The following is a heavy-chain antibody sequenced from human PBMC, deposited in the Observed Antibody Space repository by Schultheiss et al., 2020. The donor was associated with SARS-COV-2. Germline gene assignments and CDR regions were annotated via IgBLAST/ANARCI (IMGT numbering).Heavy chain of an antibody. J-gene: IGHJ6*02. CDR1: GYTFTGYY. CDR3: AREKIRSGHYYYYGMDV. CDR2: INPNSGGT. V-gene: IGHV1-2*02. Sequence: GGSLRLSCKASGYTFTGYYMHWVRQAPGQGLEWMGWINPNSGGTNYAQKFQGRVTMTRDTSISTAYMELSRLRSDDTAVYYCAREKIRSGHYYYYGMDVWGQGTTVTVSS. D-gene: IGHD3-3*01.